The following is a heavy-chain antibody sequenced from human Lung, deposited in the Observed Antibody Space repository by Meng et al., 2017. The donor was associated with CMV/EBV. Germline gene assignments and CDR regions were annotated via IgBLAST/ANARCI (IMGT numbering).Heavy chain of an antibody. CDR3: ARDSISWYFDY. D-gene: IGHD6-13*01. Sequence: GGSLRLXCTASGFTFRNYGVHWVRQAPGKGLEWVAFIWSNGGTKFYADSVDGRFTISRDNSRNVVYLQMDSLRPGDTAIYYCARDSISWYFDYWGRGALVTVSS. CDR2: IWSNGGTK. V-gene: IGHV3-30*02. J-gene: IGHJ4*01. CDR1: GFTFRNYG.